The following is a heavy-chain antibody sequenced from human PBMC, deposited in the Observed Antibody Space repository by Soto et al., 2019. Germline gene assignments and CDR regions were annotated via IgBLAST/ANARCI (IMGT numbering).Heavy chain of an antibody. D-gene: IGHD3-16*02. CDR3: ARVPYDSIWGSYRAYYYYYMDV. CDR2: IYRGGST. V-gene: IGHV3-66*01. J-gene: IGHJ6*03. CDR1: GFTVSSNY. Sequence: VGSLRLSCAASGFTVSSNYMNWVRQAPGKGLEWVSIIYRGGSTNYADSVKGRFTISRDNSKNTLYLQMHSLRAEDTAVYYCARVPYDSIWGSYRAYYYYYMDVWGKGTTVTRLL.